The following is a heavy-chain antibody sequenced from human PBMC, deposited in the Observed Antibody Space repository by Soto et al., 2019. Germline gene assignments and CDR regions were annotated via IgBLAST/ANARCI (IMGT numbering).Heavy chain of an antibody. CDR3: ARTYYYGSGSYWSRPGD. D-gene: IGHD3-10*01. Sequence: GASVKVSCKASGGTFSGYAISWVRQAPGQGLEWMGGIIPIFGTANYAQKFQGRVTITADESTSTAYMELSSLRSEDTAVYYCARTYYYGSGSYWSRPGDWGQGTLVTVSS. J-gene: IGHJ4*02. CDR1: GGTFSGYA. CDR2: IIPIFGTA. V-gene: IGHV1-69*13.